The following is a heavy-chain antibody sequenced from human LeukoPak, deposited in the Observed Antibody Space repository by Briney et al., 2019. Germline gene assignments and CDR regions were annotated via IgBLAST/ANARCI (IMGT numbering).Heavy chain of an antibody. V-gene: IGHV4-61*02. Sequence: SETLSLTCTVSGASLSSGSYYWRWIRQPAGKGLEWIVRIYPSGSTDYNPSLKSRVTISIDTSKNQFSLKLSSVTAADTAVYYCARHITMVRGVIILGNFDYWGQGTLVTVSS. CDR3: ARHITMVRGVIILGNFDY. CDR1: GASLSSGSYY. D-gene: IGHD3-10*01. J-gene: IGHJ4*02. CDR2: IYPSGST.